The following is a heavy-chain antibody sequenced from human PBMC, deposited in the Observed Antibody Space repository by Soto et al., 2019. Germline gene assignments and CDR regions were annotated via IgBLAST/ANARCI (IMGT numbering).Heavy chain of an antibody. CDR2: IYPGDSDT. D-gene: IGHD3-10*01. CDR1: GYSFTSYC. V-gene: IGHV5-51*03. CDR3: ARLKRDGGGSGAYLPG. Sequence: EVQLVQSGAEVKKPGESLKISCKGSGYSFTSYCIGWVRQMPGKGLEWMGIIYPGDSDTRYSPSFQGQVTISDDKSISTAYMQWRSLKAWDTAMYYCARLKRDGGGSGAYLPGWGQGALVTVSS. J-gene: IGHJ4*02.